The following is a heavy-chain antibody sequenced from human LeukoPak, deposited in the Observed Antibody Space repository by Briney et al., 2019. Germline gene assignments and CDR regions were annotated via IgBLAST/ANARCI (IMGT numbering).Heavy chain of an antibody. J-gene: IGHJ4*02. CDR1: GYTFTSYY. V-gene: IGHV1-46*01. CDR3: ASRSRLQPLFGY. CDR2: INPSGGSI. D-gene: IGHD2-21*02. Sequence: ASVKVSCKAYGYTFTSYYMHWVRQAPGQGLEWMGIINPSGGSISYAQKFQGRVTMTRDTSTSTVYMELSSLRSEDTAVYYCASRSRLQPLFGYWGQGTLVTVSS.